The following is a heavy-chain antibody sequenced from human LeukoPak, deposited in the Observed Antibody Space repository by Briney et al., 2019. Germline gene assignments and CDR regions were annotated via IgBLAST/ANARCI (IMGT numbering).Heavy chain of an antibody. D-gene: IGHD1-26*01. Sequence: PSQTLSLTCTVSGGSIGSTTYYWSWIRQHPGKGLEWIGYIYYSGSTYYNPSFKSRVTISVDTSKSQFSLKLSSVTAADTAVYYCARDRSPSGTSTGNLDFWGQGTLVTVSS. CDR3: ARDRSPSGTSTGNLDF. J-gene: IGHJ4*02. V-gene: IGHV4-31*03. CDR1: GGSIGSTTYY. CDR2: IYYSGST.